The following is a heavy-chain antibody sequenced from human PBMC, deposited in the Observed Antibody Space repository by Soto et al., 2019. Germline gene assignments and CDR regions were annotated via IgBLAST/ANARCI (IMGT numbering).Heavy chain of an antibody. J-gene: IGHJ6*02. CDR1: GFTFTSSA. CDR2: IVVGSGNT. D-gene: IGHD3-9*01. Sequence: SVKVSCKASGFTFTSSAVQWVRQARGQRLEWIGWIVVGSGNTNYAQKFQERVTITRDMSTSTAYMELSSLRSEDTAVYYCAASFYDILTGYYTGYYYYGMDVWGQGTTVTVSS. CDR3: AASFYDILTGYYTGYYYYGMDV. V-gene: IGHV1-58*01.